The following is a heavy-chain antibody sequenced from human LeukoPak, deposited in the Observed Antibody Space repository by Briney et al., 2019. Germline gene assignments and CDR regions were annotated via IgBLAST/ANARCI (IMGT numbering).Heavy chain of an antibody. CDR1: GFTFSSYA. Sequence: PGGSLRLSCAASGFTFSSYAMTWVRQAPGKGLEWVSSVTASGGGSYYAGSVKGRFTISRDNSRNTLYLQMNSLGVGDTAVYYCAKDQYYGDRAVTHFDYWGQGALVTVSS. CDR2: VTASGGGS. V-gene: IGHV3-23*01. J-gene: IGHJ4*02. D-gene: IGHD4-17*01. CDR3: AKDQYYGDRAVTHFDY.